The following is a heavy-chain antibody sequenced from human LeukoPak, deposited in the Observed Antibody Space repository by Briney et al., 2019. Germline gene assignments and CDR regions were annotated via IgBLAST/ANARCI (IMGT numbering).Heavy chain of an antibody. V-gene: IGHV1-18*01. CDR3: ARAGYCSGGSCLVEAFDI. CDR1: GYTFTSYG. CDR2: ISAYNGNT. D-gene: IGHD2-15*01. J-gene: IGHJ3*02. Sequence: ASVTVSCKASGYTFTSYGISWVRQAPGQGLEWMGWISAYNGNTNYAQKLQGRVTMTTDTSTSTAYMELRSLRSDDTAVYSCARAGYCSGGSCLVEAFDIWGQGTMVTVSS.